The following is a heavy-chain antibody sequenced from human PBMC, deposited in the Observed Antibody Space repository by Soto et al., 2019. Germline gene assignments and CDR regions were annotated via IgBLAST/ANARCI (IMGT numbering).Heavy chain of an antibody. Sequence: ASVKVSCKASGYTFTCYYMHWVRQAPGQGLEWMGWINPNSGGTNYAQKFQGWVTMTRDTSISTAYMEPSRLRSDDTAVYYCARGRLADAFDIWGQGTMVTVSS. V-gene: IGHV1-2*04. CDR3: ARGRLADAFDI. CDR1: GYTFTCYY. D-gene: IGHD3-16*01. J-gene: IGHJ3*02. CDR2: INPNSGGT.